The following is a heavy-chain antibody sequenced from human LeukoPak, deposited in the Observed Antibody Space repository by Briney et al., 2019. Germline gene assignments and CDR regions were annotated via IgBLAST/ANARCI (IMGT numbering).Heavy chain of an antibody. CDR2: ISYDGSNK. CDR1: GFTFSSYA. V-gene: IGHV3-30-3*01. CDR3: AQSYSSSWYSEVVY. J-gene: IGHJ4*02. Sequence: PGRSLRLSCAASGFTFSSYAMHWVRQAPGKGLEWVAVISYDGSNKYYADSVKGRFTISRDNSKNTLYLQMNSLRAEDTAVYYCAQSYSSSWYSEVVYWGQGTLVTVSS. D-gene: IGHD6-13*01.